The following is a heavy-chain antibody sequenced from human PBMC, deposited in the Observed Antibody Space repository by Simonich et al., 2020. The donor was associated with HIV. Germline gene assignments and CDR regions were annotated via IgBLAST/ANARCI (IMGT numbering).Heavy chain of an antibody. CDR2: FDPENLET. D-gene: IGHD3-16*01. V-gene: IGHV1-24*01. CDR3: ATDSPLVITSAFDS. Sequence: QVQLVQSGAEVKKPGASVKVSCKVSGYTLTGLSMHWVRQAPGKGLEWMGGFDPENLETIYAQNFQGRVSMTEDTATDTAYMELSSLRSEATAVYYCATDSPLVITSAFDSWGQGTLVTVSS. J-gene: IGHJ4*02. CDR1: GYTLTGLS.